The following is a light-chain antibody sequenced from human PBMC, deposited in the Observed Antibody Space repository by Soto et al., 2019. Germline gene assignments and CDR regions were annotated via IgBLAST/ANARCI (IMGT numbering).Light chain of an antibody. Sequence: QSVLTQPPSVSGAPGQRVTISCTGSSSNIGAGYDVHWYQQLPGTAPKLLIDGNSNRPSGVPDRFSGSKSGTSASLAITGLRAEDGADYYCQSYDSSLSGYVFGPGTKLTVL. CDR2: GNS. V-gene: IGLV1-40*01. CDR1: SSNIGAGYD. J-gene: IGLJ1*01. CDR3: QSYDSSLSGYV.